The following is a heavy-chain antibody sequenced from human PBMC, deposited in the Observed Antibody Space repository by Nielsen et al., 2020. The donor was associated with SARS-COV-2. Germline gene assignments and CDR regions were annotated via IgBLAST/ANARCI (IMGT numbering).Heavy chain of an antibody. CDR3: ARRHMIPFGAGTYHFDF. CDR1: AYTIGSYW. D-gene: IGHD3-16*01. CDR2: IYPGDSET. J-gene: IGHJ4*02. V-gene: IGHV5-51*01. Sequence: GGSLSLTCAVSAYTIGSYWIAWVRQTHGNGREWVGIIYPGDSETKYSPSFQGQVTMSVDKSLRTAYLQWRTLKASDTAMYYCARRHMIPFGAGTYHFDFWGQRTLVTVSS.